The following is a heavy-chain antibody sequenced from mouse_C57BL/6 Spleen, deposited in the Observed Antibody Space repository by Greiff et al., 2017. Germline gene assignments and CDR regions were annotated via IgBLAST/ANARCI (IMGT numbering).Heavy chain of an antibody. CDR3: ARDRELPFAY. CDR2: ISDGGSYT. V-gene: IGHV5-4*01. Sequence: EVHLVESGGGLVKPGGSLKLSCAASGFTFSSYAMSWVRQTPEKRLEWVATISDGGSYTYYPDNVKGRFTISRDNAKNNLYLQMSHLKSEDTAMYYCARDRELPFAYWGQETLVTVSA. CDR1: GFTFSSYA. D-gene: IGHD2-1*01. J-gene: IGHJ3*01.